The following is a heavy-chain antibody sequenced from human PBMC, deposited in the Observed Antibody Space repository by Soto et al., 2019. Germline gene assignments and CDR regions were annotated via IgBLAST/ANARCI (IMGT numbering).Heavy chain of an antibody. CDR2: INPSGDST. D-gene: IGHD2-2*01. V-gene: IGHV1-46*01. J-gene: IGHJ3*02. CDR3: WSDTIVVVPAAEGPDAFDI. CDR1: GYTFTSYY. Sequence: GASVKVSCKASGYTFTSYYMHWVRQAPGQGLEWMGIINPSGDSTSYAQKFQGIGTMTRDTSTSTVYMELRSLRSEDTAVYYCWSDTIVVVPAAEGPDAFDIWGQGTMVTVS.